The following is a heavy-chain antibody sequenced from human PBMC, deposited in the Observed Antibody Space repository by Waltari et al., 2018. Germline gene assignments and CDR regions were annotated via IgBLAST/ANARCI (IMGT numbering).Heavy chain of an antibody. Sequence: EVQLLESGGGLVQPGGSLRLSCAASGFTFSSYAMSWVRQAPGTGLEWVSAISGSGGSTYYADSVKGRFTISRDNSKNTLYLQMNSLRAEDTAVYYCAKDPPYYDFWSGYVGFDPWGQGTLVTVSS. CDR2: ISGSGGST. V-gene: IGHV3-23*01. CDR3: AKDPPYYDFWSGYVGFDP. D-gene: IGHD3-3*01. CDR1: GFTFSSYA. J-gene: IGHJ5*02.